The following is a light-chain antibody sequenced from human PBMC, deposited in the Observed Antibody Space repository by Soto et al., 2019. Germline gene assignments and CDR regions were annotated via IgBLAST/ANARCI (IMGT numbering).Light chain of an antibody. V-gene: IGLV2-11*01. J-gene: IGLJ3*02. Sequence: QSVLTQPRSVSGSPGQSVTISCTGTSSDVGGYNYVSWYEQYPGKATKLVIYDVNKRPSGVPDRFSGSKSGNTASLTISGLQAEDEADYYCCSYTGTYTWVFGGGTKVTVL. CDR2: DVN. CDR1: SSDVGGYNY. CDR3: CSYTGTYTWV.